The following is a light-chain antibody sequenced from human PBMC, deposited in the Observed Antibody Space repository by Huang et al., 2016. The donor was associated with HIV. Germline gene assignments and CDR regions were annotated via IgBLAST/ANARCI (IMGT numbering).Light chain of an antibody. CDR2: TAS. CDR3: QQYKKVPIT. V-gene: IGKV1-33*01. J-gene: IGKJ5*01. Sequence: DIQMTQSPSSLSAPVGDRVTITCQASQDIDEYLNWYQQKAGKAPKLLIHTASSLETGVPSRFSGSGARTHFTFTISSLQPEVVGEYYCQQYKKVPITFGQGTRLEIK. CDR1: QDIDEY.